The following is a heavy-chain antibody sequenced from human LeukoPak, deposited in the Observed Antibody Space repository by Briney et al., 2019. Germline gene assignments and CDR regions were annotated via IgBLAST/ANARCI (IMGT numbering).Heavy chain of an antibody. V-gene: IGHV4-31*03. J-gene: IGHJ4*02. CDR1: GGSISRGGYY. CDR3: ARCQDREDYFDY. Sequence: PSQTLSLTCTVSGGSISRGGYYWSWIPQHPGKGLEWIGYIYYSGSTYYNPSLKSRVTISVDTSKNQFSLKLSSVTAADTAVYYCARCQDREDYFDYWGQGTLVTVSS. D-gene: IGHD2-15*01. CDR2: IYYSGST.